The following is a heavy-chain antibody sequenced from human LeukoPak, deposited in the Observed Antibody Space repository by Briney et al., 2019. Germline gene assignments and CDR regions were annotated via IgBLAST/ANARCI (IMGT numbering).Heavy chain of an antibody. V-gene: IGHV1-46*03. Sequence: ASVTVSCKASGYTFTSYYMHWVRHAPGQGLEWMGIINPSGGSTSYAQEFEGRVTMTRDTSTSTVYMELSSLRSEDTAVYYCAREFPNGLQYYYGSGSYSDAFDIWGQGTMVTVSS. D-gene: IGHD3-10*01. CDR1: GYTFTSYY. CDR2: INPSGGST. CDR3: AREFPNGLQYYYGSGSYSDAFDI. J-gene: IGHJ3*02.